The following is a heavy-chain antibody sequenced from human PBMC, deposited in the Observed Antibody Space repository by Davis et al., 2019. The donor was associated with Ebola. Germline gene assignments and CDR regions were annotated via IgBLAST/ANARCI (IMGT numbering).Heavy chain of an antibody. J-gene: IGHJ6*04. D-gene: IGHD2-2*01. CDR2: IYYSGST. V-gene: IGHV4-61*01. Sequence: SETLSLTCTVSGYSVSSGYYWSWIRQPPGKGLEWIGYIYYSGSTNYNPSLKSRVTISVDTSKNQFSLKLSSVTAADTAVYFCARDPAWGMDVWGKGTTVTVSS. CDR3: ARDPAWGMDV. CDR1: GYSVSSGYY.